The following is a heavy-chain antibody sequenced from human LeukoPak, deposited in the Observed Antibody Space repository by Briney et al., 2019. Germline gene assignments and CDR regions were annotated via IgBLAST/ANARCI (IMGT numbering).Heavy chain of an antibody. D-gene: IGHD2-15*01. CDR3: ARAPIYEEVVVAAEYYFDY. CDR1: GGTFSSYA. J-gene: IGHJ4*02. CDR2: IIPIFGTA. Sequence: SVKVSCKASGGTFSSYAISWVRQAPGQGLEWMGGIIPIFGTANYAQKFQGRVTITADESTSTAYMELSSLRSEDTAVHYCARAPIYEEVVVAAEYYFDYWGQGTLVTVSS. V-gene: IGHV1-69*13.